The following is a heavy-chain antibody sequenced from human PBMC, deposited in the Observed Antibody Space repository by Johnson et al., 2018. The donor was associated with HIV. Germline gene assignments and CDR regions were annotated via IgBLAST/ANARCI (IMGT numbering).Heavy chain of an antibody. CDR3: ARGGGTYAFDI. Sequence: VQLVESGGGLIQPGGSLRLSCAASGFTVSSNYMSWVRQAPGQGLEWVSVIYSGGTTYYGDSVMGRFTISRDNSNNTVYLQMNSLRAEDTAVYYCARGGGTYAFDIWGQGTMVTVSS. J-gene: IGHJ3*02. CDR1: GFTVSSNY. D-gene: IGHD1-26*01. V-gene: IGHV3-53*01. CDR2: IYSGGTT.